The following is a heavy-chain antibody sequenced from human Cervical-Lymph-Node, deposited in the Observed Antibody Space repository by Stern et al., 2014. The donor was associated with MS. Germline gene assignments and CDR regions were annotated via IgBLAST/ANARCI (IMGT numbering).Heavy chain of an antibody. Sequence: VQLVESGAEMKKPGASVQVSRKTSGYTFTDYYIHWVRQAPGQGLEWMGRINPTNGEANYAQKFQGRVTMTRHMSVTTAYLELDRLRSDDTAVYYCVRDSGADYWGQGAQVTVSS. J-gene: IGHJ4*02. V-gene: IGHV1-2*06. CDR3: VRDSGADY. CDR2: INPTNGEA. D-gene: IGHD2-15*01. CDR1: GYTFTDYY.